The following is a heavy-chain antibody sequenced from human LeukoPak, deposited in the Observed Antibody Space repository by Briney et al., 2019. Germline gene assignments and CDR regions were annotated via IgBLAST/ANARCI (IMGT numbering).Heavy chain of an antibody. Sequence: SETLSLTCAVSGGSISSGGYSWSWIRQPPGKGLEWIGYIYHSGSTYYNPYLKSRVTISVDRSKNQFSLKLSSVTAADTAVYYCARAVLMVRGVMAWFDPWGQGTLVTVSS. CDR1: GGSISSGGYS. CDR2: IYHSGST. J-gene: IGHJ5*02. D-gene: IGHD3-10*01. V-gene: IGHV4-30-2*01. CDR3: ARAVLMVRGVMAWFDP.